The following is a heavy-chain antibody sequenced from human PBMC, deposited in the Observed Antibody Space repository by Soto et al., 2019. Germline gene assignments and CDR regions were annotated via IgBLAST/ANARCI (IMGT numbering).Heavy chain of an antibody. Sequence: SETLSLTCAVSGGSISSGGYCWSWIRQAPGKGLEWIGYIYHSGSTYYNPSLKSRVTISVGTSKNQFSLKLTSVTAADTAVYYCARALWGPAGHINWFDPWGQGTLVTVSS. D-gene: IGHD2-2*01. V-gene: IGHV4-30-2*01. CDR2: IYHSGST. CDR3: ARALWGPAGHINWFDP. CDR1: GGSISSGGYC. J-gene: IGHJ5*02.